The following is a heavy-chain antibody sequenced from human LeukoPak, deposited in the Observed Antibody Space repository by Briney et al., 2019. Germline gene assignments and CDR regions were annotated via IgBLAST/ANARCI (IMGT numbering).Heavy chain of an antibody. CDR1: GFTFSSYW. J-gene: IGHJ4*02. Sequence: PGGFLRLSCAASGFTFSSYWMHWVRQAPGKGLVWVSRFNSDGSSTSYADSVKGRFTISRDNAKNTLYLQMNSLRAEDTAVYYCARGNPANFDYWGQGALVTVSS. D-gene: IGHD1-14*01. CDR3: ARGNPANFDY. CDR2: FNSDGSST. V-gene: IGHV3-74*01.